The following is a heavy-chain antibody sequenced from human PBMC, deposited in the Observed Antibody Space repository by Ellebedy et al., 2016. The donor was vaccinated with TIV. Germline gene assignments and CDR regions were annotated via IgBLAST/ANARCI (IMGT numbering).Heavy chain of an antibody. V-gene: IGHV1-46*01. J-gene: IGHJ4*02. D-gene: IGHD5-18*01. Sequence: ASVKVSCKASGYTFTGYYMHWVRQAPGQGLEWMGIINPDGGSTSYAQKFQGRVTMNRDTSTSTVYMELSSLRSEDTAVYYCARVTVTAMATLDYWGQGTLVTVSS. CDR2: INPDGGST. CDR3: ARVTVTAMATLDY. CDR1: GYTFTGYY.